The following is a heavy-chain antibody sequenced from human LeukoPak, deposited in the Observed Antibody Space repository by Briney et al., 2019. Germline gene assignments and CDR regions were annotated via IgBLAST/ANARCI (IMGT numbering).Heavy chain of an antibody. CDR2: IFYSGIT. J-gene: IGHJ4*02. D-gene: IGHD1-26*01. CDR1: GGSISSYY. V-gene: IGHV4-59*12. CDR3: ARGAGGATYEAFDF. Sequence: SETLSLTCTVSGGSISSYYWNWIRQPPGKGLEWIGYIFYSGITNYNPSLKSRVTISVDTSKKQFSLKVSSVTAADTAVYYCARGAGGATYEAFDFWGQGTLVTVSS.